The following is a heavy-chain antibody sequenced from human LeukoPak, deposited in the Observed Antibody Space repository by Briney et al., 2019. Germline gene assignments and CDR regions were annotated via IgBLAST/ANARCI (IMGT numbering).Heavy chain of an antibody. V-gene: IGHV3-11*01. D-gene: IGHD6-6*01. CDR3: ARDPNSSSSVKEDY. CDR1: GFTFSDYY. CDR2: ISSSGSTI. Sequence: GGSLRLSCAASGFTFSDYYMSWIRQAPGKGLEWVSYISSSGSTIYYADSVKGRFTISRDNAKNSLYLQMNSLRAEDTAVYYCARDPNSSSSVKEDYWGQGTLVTVCS. J-gene: IGHJ4*02.